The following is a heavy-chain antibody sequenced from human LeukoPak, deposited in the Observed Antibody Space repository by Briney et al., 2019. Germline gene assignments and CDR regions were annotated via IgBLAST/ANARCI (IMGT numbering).Heavy chain of an antibody. V-gene: IGHV4-59*08. CDR2: ISHIGRT. D-gene: IGHD3-10*01. CDR3: ARQGSMTRGGYWLDP. CDR1: GDSFSSHY. J-gene: IGHJ5*02. Sequence: SETLSLTCAVSGDSFSSHYWTWIRQSPGTGLEWIGYISHIGRTNYNPSLKSRVTISIDTSKNQFSLKLTSVSAADTAVYYCARQGSMTRGGYWLDPWGRGTLVIVSS.